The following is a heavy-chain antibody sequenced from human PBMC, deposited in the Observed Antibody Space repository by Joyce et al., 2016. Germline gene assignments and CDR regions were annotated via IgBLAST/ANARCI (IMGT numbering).Heavy chain of an antibody. CDR2: INLGGTT. J-gene: IGHJ4*02. CDR1: GDSIISNYW. V-gene: IGHV4-4*02. D-gene: IGHD2-15*01. CDR3: TRGSGGGH. Sequence: QVQLQESGPGLVKPSETLSLTCSVSGDSIISNYWWSWVRQPPGMGLQWIGEINLGGTTSYSPSLRSRVTISLDKSKNQFFLRLRSVTAADTALYFCTRGSGGGHWGPGTLVTVSS.